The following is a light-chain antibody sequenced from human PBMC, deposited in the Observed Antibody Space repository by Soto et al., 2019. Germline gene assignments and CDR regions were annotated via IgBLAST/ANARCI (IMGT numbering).Light chain of an antibody. J-gene: IGKJ3*01. CDR1: QDIGVW. V-gene: IGKV1-5*03. CDR3: QQYSSYSVFT. Sequence: DIQMTQSPSTLSASVGDRVIITCRASQDIGVWLAWYQQKPGKAPKLLIYQTSTLESGVPSRFSGSRSATEFTLTISCLQPDDFATYYCQQYSSYSVFTFGPGTKVDIK. CDR2: QTS.